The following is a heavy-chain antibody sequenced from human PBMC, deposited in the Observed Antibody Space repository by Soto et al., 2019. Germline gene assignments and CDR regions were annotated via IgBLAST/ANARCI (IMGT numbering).Heavy chain of an antibody. J-gene: IGHJ1*01. CDR1: GGTFSSYA. Sequence: QVQLVQSGAEVKKPGSSVKVSCKASGGTFSSYAISWVRQAPGQGLEWMGGIIPIFGTANYAQKFQGRVTITADESTRTAFMELSSLRSEDTAVYYCARGVHIAVAGATYFQHWGQGTLVTVSS. V-gene: IGHV1-69*12. CDR3: ARGVHIAVAGATYFQH. CDR2: IIPIFGTA. D-gene: IGHD6-19*01.